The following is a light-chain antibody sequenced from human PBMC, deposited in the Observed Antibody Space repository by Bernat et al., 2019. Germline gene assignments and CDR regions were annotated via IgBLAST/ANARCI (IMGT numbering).Light chain of an antibody. J-gene: IGLJ3*02. V-gene: IGLV2-14*03. CDR1: SSDVGDYKY. CDR3: SSYTTSSTL. CDR2: DVS. Sequence: QSALTQPASVSGSPGQSITIPCTGTSSDVGDYKYVSWYQQHPGKAPKLMIYDVSNRPSGVSDRFSGSKSGNTASLTISGLQAEDAADYYCSSYTTSSTLFGGGTKLTVL.